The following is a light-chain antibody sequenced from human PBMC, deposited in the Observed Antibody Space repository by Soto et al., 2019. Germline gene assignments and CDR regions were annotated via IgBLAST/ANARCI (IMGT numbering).Light chain of an antibody. Sequence: DIQMTQSPSSLSASVGDRVTITCRAGQSTLTYLNWYQQKPGKDPKLLIYATSNLQSGVPSRFSGSGSGTEFTLTINSLQPEDLTTYYCQQSYSTPLTFGPGTKVDI. J-gene: IGKJ3*01. CDR3: QQSYSTPLT. CDR1: QSTLTY. CDR2: ATS. V-gene: IGKV1-39*01.